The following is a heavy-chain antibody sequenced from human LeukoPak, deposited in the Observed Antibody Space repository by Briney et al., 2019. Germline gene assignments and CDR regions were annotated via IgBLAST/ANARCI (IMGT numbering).Heavy chain of an antibody. J-gene: IGHJ4*02. CDR2: TYYRSKWYS. CDR3: ARDVATTGWYTFDY. V-gene: IGHV6-1*01. Sequence: SQTLSLTCAISGDSVSSINGAWNWVRQSPSRGLEWLGRTYYRSKWYSDYAVPIQGRISINPDTSRNQFTLHLFSVTPDDTAVYYCARDVATTGWYTFDYWGQGTRVTVSS. CDR1: GDSVSSINGA. D-gene: IGHD6-19*01.